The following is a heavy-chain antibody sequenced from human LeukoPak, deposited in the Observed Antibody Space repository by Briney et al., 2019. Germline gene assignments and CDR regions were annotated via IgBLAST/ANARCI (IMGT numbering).Heavy chain of an antibody. Sequence: SETLSLTCTVSGYSISSGYYWGWIRQPPGKGLEWIGSIYHSGSTYYNPSLKSRVTISVDTSKNQFSLKLSSVTAADTAVYYCAKSGYSYEEVYWGQGTLVTVSS. D-gene: IGHD5-18*01. CDR3: AKSGYSYEEVY. CDR1: GYSISSGYY. V-gene: IGHV4-38-2*02. J-gene: IGHJ4*02. CDR2: IYHSGST.